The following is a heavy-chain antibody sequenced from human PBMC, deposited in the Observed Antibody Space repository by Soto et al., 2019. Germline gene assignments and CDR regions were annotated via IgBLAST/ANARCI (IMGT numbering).Heavy chain of an antibody. Sequence: EVQLVESGGGLVQPGGSLRLSCAASGFTFSSYSMNWVRQAPGEGLEWVSYISSRSSTIFYADSVRGRFTISRDNAKNSLYLQMNSLRAEDTAVYYCARIGYSSWIDYWGPGTLVTVSS. CDR1: GFTFSSYS. CDR3: ARIGYSSWIDY. CDR2: ISSRSSTI. V-gene: IGHV3-48*01. D-gene: IGHD6-6*01. J-gene: IGHJ4*02.